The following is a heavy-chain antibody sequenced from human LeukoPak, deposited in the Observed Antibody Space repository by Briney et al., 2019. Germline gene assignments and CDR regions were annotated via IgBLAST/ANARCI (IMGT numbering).Heavy chain of an antibody. J-gene: IGHJ6*03. Sequence: GSLRLSCAASGFTFSSYSMNWVRQAPGKGLEWIGSIYYSGSTYYNPSLKSRVTISVDTSKNQFSLKLSSVTAADTAVYYCARARAAAGVCYYYYYMDVWGKGTTVTVSS. CDR1: GFTFSSYS. V-gene: IGHV4-39*07. CDR3: ARARAAAGVCYYYYYMDV. D-gene: IGHD6-13*01. CDR2: IYYSGST.